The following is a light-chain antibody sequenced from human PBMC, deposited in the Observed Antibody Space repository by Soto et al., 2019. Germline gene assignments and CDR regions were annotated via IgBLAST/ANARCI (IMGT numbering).Light chain of an antibody. J-gene: IGKJ4*01. Sequence: EVVMTQSPATLSVSPGDKVSLSCRANQTISNTLAWYQQKPGQAPRLLIYAASTRATGIPARFSGSGSGTDFTLTISSLQPEDFATYYCQQANTFALTFGGGTKVDIK. CDR3: QQANTFALT. CDR2: AAS. V-gene: IGKV3-15*01. CDR1: QTISNT.